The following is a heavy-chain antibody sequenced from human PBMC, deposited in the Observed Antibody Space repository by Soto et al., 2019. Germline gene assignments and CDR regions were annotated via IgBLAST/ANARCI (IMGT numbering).Heavy chain of an antibody. CDR1: GFIVSNYG. CDR2: ISSNGIIT. Sequence: QGQLVESGGGVVQHGRSLRLSCAATGFIVSNYGMHWVRQAPGKGLEWVAVISSNGIITYADSVKGRFTISRDNSKNTVDLQMNSLIAEDTGVYYCAKSSGGSIQEFDYWGQGTLVTVSS. V-gene: IGHV3-30*18. D-gene: IGHD1-26*01. J-gene: IGHJ4*02. CDR3: AKSSGGSIQEFDY.